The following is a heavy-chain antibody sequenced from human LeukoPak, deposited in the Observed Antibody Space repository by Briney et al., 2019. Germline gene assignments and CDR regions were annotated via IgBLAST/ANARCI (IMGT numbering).Heavy chain of an antibody. CDR2: ISWNSGSI. D-gene: IGHD6-13*01. CDR1: GFTFDDYA. V-gene: IGHV3-9*01. Sequence: GGSLRLSCAASGFTFDDYAMHWVRQAPGKGLEWVPGISWNSGSIVYADSVKGRFTISRDNAKNSLYLQMNSLRAEDTALYYCAKDQSGIAAADTNFDYWGQGTLVTVSS. CDR3: AKDQSGIAAADTNFDY. J-gene: IGHJ4*02.